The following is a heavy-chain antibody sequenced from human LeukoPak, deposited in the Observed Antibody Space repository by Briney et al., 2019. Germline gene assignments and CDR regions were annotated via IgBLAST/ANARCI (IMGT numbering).Heavy chain of an antibody. CDR3: ARDTYRFFDL. J-gene: IGHJ2*01. Sequence: PGGSLRLSCTASGFTFNTYWMGWVRQAPGKGLEWVADIKEDGSDKYSVDSVKSRFTISRDNTKNSLYLHMDSLRAEDTAVYYCARDTYRFFDLWGRGTLVTVSS. CDR1: GFTFNTYW. CDR2: IKEDGSDK. V-gene: IGHV3-7*01.